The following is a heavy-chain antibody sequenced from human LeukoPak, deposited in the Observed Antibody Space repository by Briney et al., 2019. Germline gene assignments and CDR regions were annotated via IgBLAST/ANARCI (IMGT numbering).Heavy chain of an antibody. Sequence: GRSLRLSCAASGFTFSSYAMHWVRQAPGKGLEWVAVISYDGSNKYYADSVKGRFTISRDNSKNTLYLQMTSLRAEDTAVYYCARDGGYCSSTSCFYYFDYWGQGTLVTVSS. D-gene: IGHD2-2*01. J-gene: IGHJ4*02. CDR1: GFTFSSYA. CDR3: ARDGGYCSSTSCFYYFDY. CDR2: ISYDGSNK. V-gene: IGHV3-30*01.